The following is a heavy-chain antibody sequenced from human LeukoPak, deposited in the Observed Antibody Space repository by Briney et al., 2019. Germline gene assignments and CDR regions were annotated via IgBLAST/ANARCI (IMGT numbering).Heavy chain of an antibody. J-gene: IGHJ4*02. Sequence: ASVKVSCKASGYTFTGYYMHWVRQAPGQALEWMGRINPNRGGTNYAQKFQGRVTMTRDTSISTAYMELSRLRSDDTAVYYCAREIGRVVAAVDYWGQGTLVTVSS. CDR1: GYTFTGYY. D-gene: IGHD2-15*01. CDR2: INPNRGGT. CDR3: AREIGRVVAAVDY. V-gene: IGHV1-2*06.